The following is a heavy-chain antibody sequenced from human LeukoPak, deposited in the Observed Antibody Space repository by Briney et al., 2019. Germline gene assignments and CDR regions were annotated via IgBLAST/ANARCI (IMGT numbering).Heavy chain of an antibody. CDR1: GGSISSSGYY. V-gene: IGHV4-39*01. CDR2: IYYSGST. J-gene: IGHJ5*02. CDR3: ARHEYSGSYYGLSWFDP. D-gene: IGHD1-26*01. Sequence: PSETLSLTCTVSGGSISSSGYYWGWIRQPPGRGLEWIASIYYSGSTYYNPSLKSRVTISVDTSKNQHSLKLSSLTSADTAVYYCARHEYSGSYYGLSWFDPWGQGTLVTVSS.